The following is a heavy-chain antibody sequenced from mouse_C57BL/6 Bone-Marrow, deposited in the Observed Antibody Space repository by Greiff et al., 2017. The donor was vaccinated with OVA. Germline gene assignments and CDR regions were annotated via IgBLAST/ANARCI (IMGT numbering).Heavy chain of an antibody. CDR2: IRNKANGYTT. CDR1: GFTFTDYY. D-gene: IGHD2-5*01. CDR3: ARNYYSNPDY. V-gene: IGHV7-3*01. J-gene: IGHJ2*01. Sequence: EVKVVESGGGLVQPGGSLSLSCAASGFTFTDYYMSWVRQPPGKALEWLGFIRNKANGYTTEYSASVKGRFTISRDNSQSILYLQMNALRAEDSATYYCARNYYSNPDYWCQGTTLTVSS.